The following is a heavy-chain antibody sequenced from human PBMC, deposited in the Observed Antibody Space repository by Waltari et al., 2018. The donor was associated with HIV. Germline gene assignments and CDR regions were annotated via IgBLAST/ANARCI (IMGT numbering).Heavy chain of an antibody. V-gene: IGHV1-46*01. CDR2: IVPSGGST. CDR3: ARGIGYCSSTICYALPYFDY. D-gene: IGHD2-2*01. J-gene: IGHJ4*02. Sequence: QVQLVQSGAEVKKPGASVKVSCKASGYTFTSYYMHWVRQAPGQGLEWMGIIVPSGGSTSHAKKFHVRVTMTRDTSTITVYMEVSSLRSEDTAVYYCARGIGYCSSTICYALPYFDYWGQGTLVTVSS. CDR1: GYTFTSYY.